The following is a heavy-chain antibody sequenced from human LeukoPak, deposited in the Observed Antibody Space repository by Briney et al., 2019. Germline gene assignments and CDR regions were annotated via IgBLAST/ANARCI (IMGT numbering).Heavy chain of an antibody. Sequence: SETLSLTCTVSGYSISRGYYWGWIRQPPGKGLEWIGSMYHSGSTYYNLSLKSRVTISIDTSKNQFSLRLGSVTAADTAVYYCVRDGSEFLKDHIDYWGQGTLVTVSS. D-gene: IGHD5-12*01. CDR2: MYHSGST. CDR3: VRDGSEFLKDHIDY. CDR1: GYSISRGYY. J-gene: IGHJ4*02. V-gene: IGHV4-38-2*02.